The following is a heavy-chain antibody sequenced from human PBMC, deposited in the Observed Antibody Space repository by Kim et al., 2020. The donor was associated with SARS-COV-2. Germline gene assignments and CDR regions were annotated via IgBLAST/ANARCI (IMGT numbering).Heavy chain of an antibody. J-gene: IGHJ3*02. V-gene: IGHV3-30*01. CDR3: ARDFSGSYYDDAFDI. Sequence: DSVKGRFTISRDNSKNKLYLQMNSLRAEDTAVYYCARDFSGSYYDDAFDIWGQGTMVTVSS. D-gene: IGHD1-26*01.